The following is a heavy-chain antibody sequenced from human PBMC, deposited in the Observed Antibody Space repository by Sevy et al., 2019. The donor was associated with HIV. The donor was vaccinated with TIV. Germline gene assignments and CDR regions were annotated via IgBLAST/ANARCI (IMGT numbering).Heavy chain of an antibody. V-gene: IGHV3-7*01. J-gene: IGHJ6*02. D-gene: IGHD6-6*01. CDR2: IKQDGSEK. CDR1: GFTFSSYW. CDR3: ARVGAARYYYYYGMDV. Sequence: GGSLRLSCAASGFTFSSYWMSWVRQAPGKGLEWVANIKQDGSEKYYVDSVKGRFTISRDNAKNSLYLQMNSLRAEDTAVYYCARVGAARYYYYYGMDVWGQGTTVTVSS.